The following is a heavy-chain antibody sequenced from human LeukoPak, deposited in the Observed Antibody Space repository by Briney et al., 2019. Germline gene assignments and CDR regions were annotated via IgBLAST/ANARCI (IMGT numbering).Heavy chain of an antibody. CDR2: IYTSGST. J-gene: IGHJ3*02. CDR3: ARELLWFGELGAFDI. Sequence: KPSETLSLTCTVSGGSISSYYWSWIRQPAGKGLEWIGRIYTSGSTNYNPSLKSRVTMSVDTSKNQFSLKLSSVTAADTAVYYCARELLWFGELGAFDIWGQGTMVTVSS. D-gene: IGHD3-10*01. CDR1: GGSISSYY. V-gene: IGHV4-4*07.